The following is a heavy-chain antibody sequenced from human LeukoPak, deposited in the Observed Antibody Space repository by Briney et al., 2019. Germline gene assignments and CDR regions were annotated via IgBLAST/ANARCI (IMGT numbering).Heavy chain of an antibody. CDR1: GYTLTELS. V-gene: IGHV1-24*01. CDR2: FDPEDGET. Sequence: ASVKVSCKVSGYTLTELSMHWVRQAPGKGLEWMGGFDPEDGETIYAQKFQGRVTMTEDTSTDTAYMELSSLRSEDTAVYYCAIRPLLRFLEWLLPPNYYYYGMDVWGQGTTVTVSS. CDR3: AIRPLLRFLEWLLPPNYYYYGMDV. D-gene: IGHD3-3*01. J-gene: IGHJ6*02.